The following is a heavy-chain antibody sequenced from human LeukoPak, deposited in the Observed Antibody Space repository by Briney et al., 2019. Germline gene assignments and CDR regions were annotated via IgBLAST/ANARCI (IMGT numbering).Heavy chain of an antibody. CDR1: GGSFSGYY. CDR2: INHSGST. V-gene: IGHV4-34*01. J-gene: IGHJ5*02. Sequence: SETLSLTCAVYGGSFSGYYWSWIRQPPGKGLEWIGEINHSGSTNYNPSLKSRVTISVDTSKNQFSLKLSSVTAADTAVYYCARELFLGWFDPWGQGTLVTVSS. CDR3: ARELFLGWFDP. D-gene: IGHD2-15*01.